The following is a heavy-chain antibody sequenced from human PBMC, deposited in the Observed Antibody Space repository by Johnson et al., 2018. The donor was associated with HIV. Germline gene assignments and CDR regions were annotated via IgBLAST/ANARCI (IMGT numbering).Heavy chain of an antibody. CDR1: GFTVSSNY. V-gene: IGHV3-7*03. Sequence: VQLVESGGGLVQPGGSLRLSCAASGFTVSSNYITWVRQAPGKGLEWVANIKQDGSERHYADSVKGRFPISRDNAKNSLYLQMNSLRAEDTALYYCARDFGLEWELDGAFDIWGQGTMVTVSS. CDR2: IKQDGSER. J-gene: IGHJ3*02. CDR3: ARDFGLEWELDGAFDI. D-gene: IGHD1-26*01.